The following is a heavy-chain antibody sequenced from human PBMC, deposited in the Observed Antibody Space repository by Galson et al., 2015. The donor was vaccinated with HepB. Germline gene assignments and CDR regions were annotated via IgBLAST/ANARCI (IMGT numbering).Heavy chain of an antibody. D-gene: IGHD3-22*01. V-gene: IGHV3-11*01. J-gene: IGHJ4*02. CDR2: ISSSGSTI. CDR1: GFTFSDYY. CDR3: ARGWVYYYESSGYYLDY. Sequence: SLRLSCAASGFTFSDYYMSWLRQAPGKGLEWVSYISSSGSTIYYADSVKGRFTISRDNAKNSLYLQMNSLRAEDTAVYYCARGWVYYYESSGYYLDYWGQGTLVTASS.